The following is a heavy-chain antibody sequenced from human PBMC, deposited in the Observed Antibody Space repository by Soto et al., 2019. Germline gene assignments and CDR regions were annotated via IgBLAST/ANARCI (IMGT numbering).Heavy chain of an antibody. J-gene: IGHJ4*02. CDR3: ARATKVSGSSQTRPDF. CDR2: ISQSGNT. D-gene: IGHD6-6*01. Sequence: SETLSLTCSIYSGSFSGYYWSWIRQPPGKGLEWIGEISQSGNTNYSPSLKSRVSISIDTSKKQFSLNLDSVSAADTAVYYCARATKVSGSSQTRPDFWGQGTLVTVSS. CDR1: SGSFSGYY. V-gene: IGHV4-34*01.